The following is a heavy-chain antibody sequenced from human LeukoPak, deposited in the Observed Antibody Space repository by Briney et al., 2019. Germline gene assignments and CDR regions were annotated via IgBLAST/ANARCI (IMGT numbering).Heavy chain of an antibody. CDR3: ARHVSIRFLEWLNPYYYYYMDV. J-gene: IGHJ6*03. V-gene: IGHV5-51*01. Sequence: GESLKISFKGSGYSFTSYWIGWVRQMPGKGLEWIGIIYPGDSDTRYSPSFQGQVTISADKSISTAYLQWSSLKASDTAMYYCARHVSIRFLEWLNPYYYYYMDVWGKGTTVTVSS. CDR1: GYSFTSYW. CDR2: IYPGDSDT. D-gene: IGHD3-3*01.